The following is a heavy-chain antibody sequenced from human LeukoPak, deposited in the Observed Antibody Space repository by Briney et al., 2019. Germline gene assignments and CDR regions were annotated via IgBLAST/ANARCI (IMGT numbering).Heavy chain of an antibody. V-gene: IGHV4-34*01. Sequence: SETLSLTCAVHGGSFSGYYWSWIRQPPGKGLEWIGEINHSGSTNYNPSLKSRVTISVDTSKNQFSLKLSSVTAADTAVYYCARRRTLYYYGSGSYPKHAFDIWGQGTMVTVSS. J-gene: IGHJ3*02. CDR2: INHSGST. D-gene: IGHD3-10*01. CDR1: GGSFSGYY. CDR3: ARRRTLYYYGSGSYPKHAFDI.